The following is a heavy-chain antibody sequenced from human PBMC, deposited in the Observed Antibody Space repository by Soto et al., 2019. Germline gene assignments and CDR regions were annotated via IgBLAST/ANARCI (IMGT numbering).Heavy chain of an antibody. V-gene: IGHV3-30*04. CDR3: ARNERGYSYGSLDY. CDR1: GFTFSKYN. CDR2: TSYDGSDK. Sequence: QVQLVESGGGVVQPGRSLRLSCASSGFTFSKYNFHWVRQAPGKGLEWVAVTSYDGSDKYYADSVKGRFTISRDNSKNTLYLQMTSLRAEDTAVYYCARNERGYSYGSLDYWGQGALVTVSS. J-gene: IGHJ4*02. D-gene: IGHD5-18*01.